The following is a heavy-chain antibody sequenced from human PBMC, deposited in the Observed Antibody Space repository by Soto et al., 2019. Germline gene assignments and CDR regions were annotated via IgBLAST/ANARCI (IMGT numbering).Heavy chain of an antibody. CDR1: GFTFNSYA. J-gene: IGHJ4*02. V-gene: IGHV3-23*01. D-gene: IGHD1-1*01. CDR2: IDDSGGST. Sequence: EVQLLESGGGLVQPGGSLRLSCAASGFTFNSYAMSWVRQAPGKGLEWVSGIDDSGGSTYYADPVKGRFTLSRDNAKNTLYLQMNSLRDEDTAVYYCAKEQLERRFGFDCWGQGSLVTVSS. CDR3: AKEQLERRFGFDC.